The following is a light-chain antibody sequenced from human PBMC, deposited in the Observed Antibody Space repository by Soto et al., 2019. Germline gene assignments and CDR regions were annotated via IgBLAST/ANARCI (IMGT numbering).Light chain of an antibody. V-gene: IGKV1-39*01. CDR2: AAS. CDR3: QQTYSTLSIT. J-gene: IGKJ5*01. Sequence: DIQMTQSPSFLSASVGDRVTITCRASQTISSYLNWYQQKPGKAPKLLIYAASSLQSGVPSRFSGSGSGTDFTLTISCLQPEDFATYYCQQTYSTLSITFGQGTRLEIK. CDR1: QTISSY.